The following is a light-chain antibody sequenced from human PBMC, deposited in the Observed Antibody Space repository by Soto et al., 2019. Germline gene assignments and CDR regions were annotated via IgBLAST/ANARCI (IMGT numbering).Light chain of an antibody. CDR3: AAWDDSLSGVV. V-gene: IGLV1-44*01. CDR1: TSNIGSNA. CDR2: SNY. J-gene: IGLJ2*01. Sequence: QSVLTQPPSTSGTPGQRVTISCSGSTSNIGSNAVTWYLQLPGTAPKLLIYSNYQRPSGVPDRFSGSKSGTSASLAIGGLQSEDEADYYCAAWDDSLSGVVFGGGTKL.